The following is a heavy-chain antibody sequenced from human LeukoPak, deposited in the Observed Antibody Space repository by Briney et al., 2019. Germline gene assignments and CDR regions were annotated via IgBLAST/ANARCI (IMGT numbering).Heavy chain of an antibody. J-gene: IGHJ6*04. Sequence: SETLSLTCAVYGGSFSGYYWSWIRQPPGKGLEWIGEINHSGSTNYNPSLKSRVTISVDTSKNQFSLKLSSVTAADTAVYYCARAGITMVRGVISPWYYYGMDVWGKGTTVTVSS. D-gene: IGHD3-10*01. V-gene: IGHV4-34*01. CDR3: ARAGITMVRGVISPWYYYGMDV. CDR2: INHSGST. CDR1: GGSFSGYY.